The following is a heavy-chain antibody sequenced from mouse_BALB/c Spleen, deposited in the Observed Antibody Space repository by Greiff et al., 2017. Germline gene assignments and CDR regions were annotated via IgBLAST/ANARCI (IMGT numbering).Heavy chain of an antibody. CDR2: IYPGNSDT. CDR1: GYTFTSYW. CDR3: TRKGYYRYESGYAMDY. D-gene: IGHD2-14*01. Sequence: VQLQQSGTVLARPGASVKMSCKASGYTFTSYWMHWVKQRPGQGLEWIGAIYPGNSDTSYNQKFKGKAKLTAVTSTSTAYMELSSLTNEDSAVYYCTRKGYYRYESGYAMDYWGQGTSVTVSS. V-gene: IGHV1-5*01. J-gene: IGHJ4*01.